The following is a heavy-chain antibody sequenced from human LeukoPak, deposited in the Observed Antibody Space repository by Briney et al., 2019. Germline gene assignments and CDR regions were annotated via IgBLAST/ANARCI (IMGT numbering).Heavy chain of an antibody. CDR2: NNPNSGGT. Sequence: ASVKVSCKASGYTFTGYYMHWVRQAPGQGLEWMGWNNPNSGGTNYAQKFQGRVTMTRDTSISTAYMELSRLRSDDTAVYYCARFALGYCSSTSCYRGAFDIWGQGTMVTVSS. V-gene: IGHV1-2*02. CDR1: GYTFTGYY. J-gene: IGHJ3*02. CDR3: ARFALGYCSSTSCYRGAFDI. D-gene: IGHD2-2*01.